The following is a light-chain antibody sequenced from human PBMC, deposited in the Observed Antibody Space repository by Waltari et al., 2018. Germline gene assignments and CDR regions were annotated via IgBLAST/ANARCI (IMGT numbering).Light chain of an antibody. CDR3: AAWDDSLKVVL. CDR2: SHV. Sequence: QSMLTQPPSASGSPGQRVSISCSGGSSNIGSNALNWYKQLPGTAPKLLMYSHVIRPSGVPDRFSGSRAGTSGSLAIRGLQSEDEADYYCAAWDDSLKVVLFGGGTKLTVL. J-gene: IGLJ2*01. CDR1: SSNIGSNA. V-gene: IGLV1-44*01.